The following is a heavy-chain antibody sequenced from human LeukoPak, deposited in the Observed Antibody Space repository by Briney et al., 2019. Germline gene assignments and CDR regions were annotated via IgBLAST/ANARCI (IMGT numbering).Heavy chain of an antibody. D-gene: IGHD6-19*01. V-gene: IGHV3-48*04. CDR2: ISSSGSTI. J-gene: IGHJ4*02. CDR1: GFTFSTSW. CDR3: ARSSGSSGWYRRFDY. Sequence: PGGSLRLSCAASGFTFSTSWMHWVRQAPGKGLEWVSYISSSGSTIYYADSVKGRFTISRDNAKNSLYLQMNSLRAEDTAVYYCARSSGSSGWYRRFDYWGQGTLVTVSS.